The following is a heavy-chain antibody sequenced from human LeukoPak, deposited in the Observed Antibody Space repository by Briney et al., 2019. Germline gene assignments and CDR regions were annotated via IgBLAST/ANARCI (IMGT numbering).Heavy chain of an antibody. CDR2: IIPIFGTA. V-gene: IGHV1-69*13. CDR3: ARVSTHYYDSSGYLG. CDR1: GGTFSSYA. Sequence: SVKVSCKASGGTFSSYAISWVRQAPGQGLEWMGGIIPIFGTANYAQKFQGRVTITADESTSTAYMELSSLRSEDTAVYYCARVSTHYYDSSGYLGWGQGTLVTVSS. D-gene: IGHD3-22*01. J-gene: IGHJ4*02.